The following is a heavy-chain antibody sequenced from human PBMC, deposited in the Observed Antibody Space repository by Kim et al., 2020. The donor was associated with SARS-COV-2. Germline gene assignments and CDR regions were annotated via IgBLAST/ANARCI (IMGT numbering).Heavy chain of an antibody. Sequence: GGSLRLSCAASGFTFSSYAMSWVRQAPGKGLEWVSAISGSGGSTYYADSVKGRFTISRDNSKNTLYLQMNSLRAEDTAVYYCAKDAGRLWFGELSLPAYYYYGMDVWGQGTTVTVSS. V-gene: IGHV3-23*01. CDR1: GFTFSSYA. CDR3: AKDAGRLWFGELSLPAYYYYGMDV. D-gene: IGHD3-10*01. CDR2: ISGSGGST. J-gene: IGHJ6*02.